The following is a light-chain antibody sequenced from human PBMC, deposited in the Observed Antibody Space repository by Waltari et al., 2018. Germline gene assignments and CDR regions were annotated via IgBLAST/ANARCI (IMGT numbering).Light chain of an antibody. V-gene: IGLV3-21*04. J-gene: IGLJ2*01. Sequence: SYVLTQPASVSVAPGGTARITCGGNNVGSKTVHWYQQKPGQAPLVVIYDDSDRPSGIPERFSGSNSGNTATLTISRVEAGDEADYYCQEWDGSRDCVVFGGGTKLTVL. CDR3: QEWDGSRDCVV. CDR1: NVGSKT. CDR2: DDS.